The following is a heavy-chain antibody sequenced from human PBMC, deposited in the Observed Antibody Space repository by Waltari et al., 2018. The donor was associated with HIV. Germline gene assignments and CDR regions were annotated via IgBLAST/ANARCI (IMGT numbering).Heavy chain of an antibody. D-gene: IGHD4-17*01. CDR3: ARADYGDSYDAFDI. Sequence: EVLLVESGGGWVQRGGSLRVSCGASGFTFSNSWMSWVRQSPGKGMEWVALINENGSDEYKYYADSVRGRFTISRDNTKNLLYLEMNSLTAEDTAVYYCARADYGDSYDAFDIWGQGTTVTVSA. V-gene: IGHV3-7*01. CDR1: GFTFSNSW. CDR2: INENGSDEYK. J-gene: IGHJ3*02.